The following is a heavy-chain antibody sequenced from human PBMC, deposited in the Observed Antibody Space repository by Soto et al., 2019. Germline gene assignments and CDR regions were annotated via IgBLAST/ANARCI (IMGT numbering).Heavy chain of an antibody. CDR2: ISAYSGNT. D-gene: IGHD5-12*01. V-gene: IGHV1-18*01. Sequence: QVQLVQSGADVKKPGASVKVSCKASGYTFSSYGINWVRQAPGQGLEWMGWISAYSGNTNYEQKLQGRVTMTTDTSTTTAYMELRGLTYDDTAVYYCVRDHSAYDSGTPEYWGQGTLVTVSS. CDR1: GYTFSSYG. J-gene: IGHJ4*02. CDR3: VRDHSAYDSGTPEY.